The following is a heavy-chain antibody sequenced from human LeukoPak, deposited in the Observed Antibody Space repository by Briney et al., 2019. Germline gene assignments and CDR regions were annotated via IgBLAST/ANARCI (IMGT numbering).Heavy chain of an antibody. J-gene: IGHJ4*02. V-gene: IGHV5-51*01. CDR1: GYSFISYW. D-gene: IGHD6-19*01. Sequence: GESLKISCKGSGYSFISYWIGWVRQMPGKGLEWMGIIYPGDSDTRYSPSFQGQVTISADKSISTAYLQWSSLKASDTAMYYCAKTSGSGWYWRYFDYWGQGTLVTVSS. CDR3: AKTSGSGWYWRYFDY. CDR2: IYPGDSDT.